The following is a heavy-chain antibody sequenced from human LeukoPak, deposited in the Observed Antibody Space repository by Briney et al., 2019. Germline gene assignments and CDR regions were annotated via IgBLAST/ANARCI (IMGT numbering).Heavy chain of an antibody. CDR3: ARVAGSGSYSLKNQDYYYGMDV. CDR2: ISDSGGSA. D-gene: IGHD3-10*01. Sequence: GGSLRLSCEVSGFTFSSYAMTWVRQAPGKGLEWVSAISDSGGSAYYADSVKGRFTISRDNSKNTLYLQMNSLRAEDTAVYYCARVAGSGSYSLKNQDYYYGMDVWGQGTTVTVSS. J-gene: IGHJ6*02. V-gene: IGHV3-23*01. CDR1: GFTFSSYA.